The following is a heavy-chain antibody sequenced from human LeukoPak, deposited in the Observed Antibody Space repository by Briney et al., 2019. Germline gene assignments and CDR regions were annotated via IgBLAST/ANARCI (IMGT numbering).Heavy chain of an antibody. CDR3: AKEQDIFVDRYYYGMDV. CDR2: ISYDGSNK. V-gene: IGHV3-30*18. CDR1: GFTFSSYG. D-gene: IGHD3-3*02. J-gene: IGHJ6*02. Sequence: GRSLRLSCAASGFTFSSYGMRWVRQAPGKGLEWVAVISYDGSNKYYADSVKGRFTISRDSSKNTLYLQMTSPRAEDRGVYYCAKEQDIFVDRYYYGMDVWGQGTTVTVSS.